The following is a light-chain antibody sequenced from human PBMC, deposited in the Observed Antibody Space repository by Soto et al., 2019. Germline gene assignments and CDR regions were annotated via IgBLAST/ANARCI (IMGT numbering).Light chain of an antibody. CDR2: QDS. CDR1: KLGDKY. Sequence: SYELTQPPSVSVSQGQPATFTCSGDKLGDKYACWYQQKPGQSPVLVIYQDSKRPSGIPERFSGSNSGNTATLTISGTQAMDEADYYCQAWDSSTGVFGGGTKLTVL. V-gene: IGLV3-1*01. J-gene: IGLJ2*01. CDR3: QAWDSSTGV.